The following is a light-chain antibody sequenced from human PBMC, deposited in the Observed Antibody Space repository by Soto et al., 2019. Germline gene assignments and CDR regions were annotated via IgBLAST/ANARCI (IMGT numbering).Light chain of an antibody. CDR1: QSVSSW. CDR3: QQYDNDSWT. V-gene: IGKV1-5*03. CDR2: KAS. Sequence: DIQMTQSPSTLSASVGDRVIITCRASQSVSSWLAWYQQKPGKAPNLLIYKASIFKSGVPSRFSGSGSGTEFTLTISSLQPDDFATYYCQQYDNDSWTFGQGTKVVIK. J-gene: IGKJ1*01.